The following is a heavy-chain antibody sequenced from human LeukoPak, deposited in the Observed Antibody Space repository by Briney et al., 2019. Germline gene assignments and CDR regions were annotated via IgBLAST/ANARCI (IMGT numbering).Heavy chain of an antibody. D-gene: IGHD6-13*01. J-gene: IGHJ4*02. CDR3: ARLGSSSWYAYPPRQGLDY. V-gene: IGHV4-34*01. CDR1: GGSFSGYY. CDR2: INHSGST. Sequence: SETLSLTCAVYGGSFSGYYWSWIRQPPGKGLEWIGEINHSGSTNYNPSLKSRVTISVDTSKNQFSLKLSSVTAADTAVYCCARLGSSSWYAYPPRQGLDYWGQGTLVTVSS.